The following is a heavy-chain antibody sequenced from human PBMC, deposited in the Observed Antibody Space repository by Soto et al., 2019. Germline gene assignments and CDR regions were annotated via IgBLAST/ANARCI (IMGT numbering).Heavy chain of an antibody. J-gene: IGHJ4*02. Sequence: GRSLRLSCAASGFTFSRDTMHWVRQAPGKGLEWMAFISDDGNNKYYADSVKGQFTISRDNSKNTLYLQMNSLRTEDTAVYYCARDDEGGSHCELGYWGQGTLVTVSS. V-gene: IGHV3-30-3*01. CDR1: GFTFSRDT. D-gene: IGHD3-10*01. CDR2: ISDDGNNK. CDR3: ARDDEGGSHCELGY.